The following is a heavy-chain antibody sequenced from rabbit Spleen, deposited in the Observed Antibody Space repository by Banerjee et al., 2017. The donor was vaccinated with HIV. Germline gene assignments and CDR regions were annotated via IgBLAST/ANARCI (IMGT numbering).Heavy chain of an antibody. D-gene: IGHD1-1*01. CDR2: IYNGDDTT. Sequence: QEQLVESGGGLVKPEGSLKLSCTASGFPFSNKAVMCWVRQAPGKGPEWIACIYNGDDTTYYASWVHGRFTISKASSTTVTLQMTSLTAADTATYFCARDLVAVIGWNFSLWGPGTLVTVS. CDR1: GFPFSNKAV. V-gene: IGHV1S45*01. CDR3: ARDLVAVIGWNFSL. J-gene: IGHJ6*01.